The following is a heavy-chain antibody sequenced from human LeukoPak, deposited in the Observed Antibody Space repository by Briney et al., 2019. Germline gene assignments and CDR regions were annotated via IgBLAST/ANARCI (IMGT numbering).Heavy chain of an antibody. D-gene: IGHD3-10*01. CDR1: GYTFTSYY. J-gene: IGHJ4*02. CDR2: INPSGGST. Sequence: GASVKVSCKASGYTFTSYYMHWVRQAPGQGLEWMGIINPSGGSTSYAQKFQGRVTMTRDTSTSTVYMELSSLRSEDTAVYYCARDRSRGITMVRAPGYWGQGTLVTVSS. V-gene: IGHV1-46*01. CDR3: ARDRSRGITMVRAPGY.